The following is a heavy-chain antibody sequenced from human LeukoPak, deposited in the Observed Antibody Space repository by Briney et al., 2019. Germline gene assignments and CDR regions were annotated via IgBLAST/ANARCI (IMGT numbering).Heavy chain of an antibody. Sequence: ASVKVSCKTSGYTFTAYHIHWVRQAPGHGLEWLGWINPNSGGTNFAQNFQGRVTMTRDTSISTAYMELSRLRYDDAAMYFCAREVGGSYYAFDIWGQGTMVTVSS. CDR2: INPNSGGT. CDR1: GYTFTAYH. CDR3: AREVGGSYYAFDI. V-gene: IGHV1-2*02. D-gene: IGHD1-26*01. J-gene: IGHJ3*02.